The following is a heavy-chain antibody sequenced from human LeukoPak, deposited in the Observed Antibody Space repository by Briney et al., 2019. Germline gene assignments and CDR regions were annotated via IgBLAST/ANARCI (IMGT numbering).Heavy chain of an antibody. D-gene: IGHD3-9*01. V-gene: IGHV1-46*01. Sequence: ASVKISCMASGYTFVTYYMHWVRQAPGQGLEWMGIINPSGGGTTYAQKFQGRVTVTMDTSTRTVYLELSRLRSEDTAVYYCAKGDLLTGYSAPVGDYWGQGTLVTVSS. CDR3: AKGDLLTGYSAPVGDY. J-gene: IGHJ4*02. CDR1: GYTFVTYY. CDR2: INPSGGGT.